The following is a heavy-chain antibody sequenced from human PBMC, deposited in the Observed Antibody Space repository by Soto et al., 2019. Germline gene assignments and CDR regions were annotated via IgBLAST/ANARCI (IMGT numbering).Heavy chain of an antibody. CDR2: MNPNSGNT. Sequence: QVQLVQSGAEVRKPGASVKVSCKASGYTFTSYDINWVRQASGQGLEWMGWMNPNSGNTGSAQRYQGRLTLTRNTSINTAYMELTSLTSEDAAVYYCARAHTATTYFDVWGRGTLV. CDR1: GYTFTSYD. D-gene: IGHD4-17*01. V-gene: IGHV1-8*01. CDR3: ARAHTATTYFDV. J-gene: IGHJ2*01.